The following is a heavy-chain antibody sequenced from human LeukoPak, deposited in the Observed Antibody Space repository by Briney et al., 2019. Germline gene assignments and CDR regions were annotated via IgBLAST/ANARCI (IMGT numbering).Heavy chain of an antibody. CDR2: IYTSGGT. D-gene: IGHD2-2*01. CDR1: GGSISSYY. V-gene: IGHV4-4*07. CDR3: ARAPPSTSSPFDY. J-gene: IGHJ4*02. Sequence: SETLSLTCTVSGGSISSYYWSWLRQPAGKGLEWIGRIYTSGGTNYNPSLKSRVTMSVDTSKNQFSLKLSSVTAADTAVYYCARAPPSTSSPFDYWGQGTLVTVSS.